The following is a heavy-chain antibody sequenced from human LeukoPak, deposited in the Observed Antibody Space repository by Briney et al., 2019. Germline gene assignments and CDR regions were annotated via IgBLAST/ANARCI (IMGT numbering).Heavy chain of an antibody. D-gene: IGHD2-2*01. V-gene: IGHV4-34*01. J-gene: IGHJ6*03. CDR1: GGSFSGYY. Sequence: SETLCLTCAVYGGSFSGYYWSWIRQPPGKGLEWIGEINHSGSTNYNPSLKSRVTISVDTSKNQFSLKLSSVTAADTAVYYCAREQDIVVVPAGKSGYYYMDVWGKGTTVTISS. CDR2: INHSGST. CDR3: AREQDIVVVPAGKSGYYYMDV.